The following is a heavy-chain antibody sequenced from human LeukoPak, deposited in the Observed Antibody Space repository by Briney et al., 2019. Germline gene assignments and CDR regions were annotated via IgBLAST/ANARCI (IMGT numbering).Heavy chain of an antibody. CDR1: GGSFSGYH. J-gene: IGHJ5*02. D-gene: IGHD2/OR15-2a*01. CDR3: ARVAFSYNWFDP. Sequence: PSETLSLTCAVYGGSFSGYHWSWLRQPPGKGLEWIGEINHSGSTNYNPSLKSRVTISVDTSKNQFSLKLSSVTAADTAVYYCARVAFSYNWFDPWGQGTLVTVSS. CDR2: INHSGST. V-gene: IGHV4-34*01.